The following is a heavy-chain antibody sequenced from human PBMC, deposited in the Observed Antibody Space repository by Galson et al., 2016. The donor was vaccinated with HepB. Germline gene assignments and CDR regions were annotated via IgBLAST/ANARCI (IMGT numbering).Heavy chain of an antibody. CDR1: GYTFTSYG. CDR3: ARETRPMANSYYSGMDV. V-gene: IGHV1-18*04. J-gene: IGHJ6*02. Sequence: SVKLSCTASGYTFTSYGISWVRQAPGQGLEWMGWISAYNGNTNYAQKLQGRVTMTTDTSTSTAYMELRSLRSDDTAVYYCARETRPMANSYYSGMDVWGQGTTVTVSS. D-gene: IGHD5-24*01. CDR2: ISAYNGNT.